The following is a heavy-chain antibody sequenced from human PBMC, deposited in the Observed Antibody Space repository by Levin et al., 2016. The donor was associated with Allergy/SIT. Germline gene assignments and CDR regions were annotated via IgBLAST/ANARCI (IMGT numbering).Heavy chain of an antibody. V-gene: IGHV3-30*18. CDR1: GFTFSSYG. CDR2: ISYDGSNK. D-gene: IGHD3-10*01. Sequence: GESLKISCAASGFTFSSYGMHWVRQAPGKGLEWVAVISYDGSNKYYADSVKGRFTISRDNSKNTLYLQMNSLRAEDTAVYYCANLWFGEFFDYWGQGTLVTVSS. J-gene: IGHJ4*02. CDR3: ANLWFGEFFDY.